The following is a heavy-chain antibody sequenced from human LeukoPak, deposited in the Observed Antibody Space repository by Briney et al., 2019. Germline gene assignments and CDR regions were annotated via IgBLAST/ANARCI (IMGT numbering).Heavy chain of an antibody. Sequence: GGSLRLSCAASGFSFSNSDMHWVRQATGKGLEWVSAIGAGADTYYPDSVKGRFTISRENAKNSLYLQMNSLRAGDTGVYYCVRGWLQSGFDYWGQGTLVTVSS. V-gene: IGHV3-13*01. D-gene: IGHD5-24*01. CDR1: GFSFSNSD. CDR2: IGAGADT. J-gene: IGHJ4*02. CDR3: VRGWLQSGFDY.